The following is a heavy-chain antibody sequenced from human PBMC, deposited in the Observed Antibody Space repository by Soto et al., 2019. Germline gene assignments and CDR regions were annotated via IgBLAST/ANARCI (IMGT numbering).Heavy chain of an antibody. CDR1: GYSFTDYC. CDR3: AVWFYSDTSGYKGYYFDY. CDR2: IYPGNSDA. J-gene: IGHJ4*02. V-gene: IGHV5-51*01. Sequence: PGESLKISCKGSGYSFTDYCIGWVRQMPGQGLEWMGIIYPGNSDARYSPSFQGQVTISADKSISTAYLRWSSLKASDTAMYYCAVWFYSDTSGYKGYYFDYWGPGTMVTVYS. D-gene: IGHD3-22*01.